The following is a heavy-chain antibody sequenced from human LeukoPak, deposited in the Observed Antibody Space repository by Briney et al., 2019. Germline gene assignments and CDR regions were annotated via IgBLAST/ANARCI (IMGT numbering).Heavy chain of an antibody. CDR2: IYYSGST. Sequence: PSETLSLTCTVSGGSISSSSYYWGWIRQPPGKGLEWIGSIYYSGSTYYNPSLKSRVTISVDTSKNQFSLKLSSVTAADTAVYYCARHPRQWPKGGFDYWGQGTLVTVSS. CDR1: GGSISSSSYY. CDR3: ARHPRQWPKGGFDY. J-gene: IGHJ4*02. V-gene: IGHV4-39*07. D-gene: IGHD6-19*01.